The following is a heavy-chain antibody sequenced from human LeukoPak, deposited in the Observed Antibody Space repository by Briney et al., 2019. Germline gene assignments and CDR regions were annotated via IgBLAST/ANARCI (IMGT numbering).Heavy chain of an antibody. CDR2: IYTSGST. CDR3: ASRVFEWLLDAAEYFQH. J-gene: IGHJ1*01. D-gene: IGHD3-3*01. CDR1: GGSISSYY. Sequence: KASETLSLTCTVSGGSISSYYWSWIRQPAGKGLEWIGRIYTSGSTNYNPSLKSRVTMSVDTSKNQFSLKLSSVAAADTAVYYCASRVFEWLLDAAEYFQHWGQGTLVTVSS. V-gene: IGHV4-4*07.